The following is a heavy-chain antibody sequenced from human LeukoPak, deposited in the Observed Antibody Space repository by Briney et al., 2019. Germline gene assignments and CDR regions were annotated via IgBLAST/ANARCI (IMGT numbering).Heavy chain of an antibody. Sequence: SETLSLTCTVSGGSISSGGYYWSWIRQHPGKGLEWIGYIYYSGSTYYNPSLKSRVTISVDMSKNQFSLKLSSVTAADTAVYYCASLGEFYFDYWGQGTLVTVSS. CDR3: ASLGEFYFDY. J-gene: IGHJ4*02. CDR1: GGSISSGGYY. CDR2: IYYSGST. V-gene: IGHV4-31*03. D-gene: IGHD3-10*01.